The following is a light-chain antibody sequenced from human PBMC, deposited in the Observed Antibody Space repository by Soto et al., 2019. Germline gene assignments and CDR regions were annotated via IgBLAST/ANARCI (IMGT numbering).Light chain of an antibody. Sequence: QSVLTQPPSASGTPGQRVTISCSGTSSNIGSNYVCWYQKVPGTAPRLLIYRNNQRPSGVPDRFSGSKSGTSASLAISGLRSDDEADYYCAAWDDSLSGVVFGGGTKLTVL. CDR3: AAWDDSLSGVV. J-gene: IGLJ2*01. CDR1: SSNIGSNY. V-gene: IGLV1-47*01. CDR2: RNN.